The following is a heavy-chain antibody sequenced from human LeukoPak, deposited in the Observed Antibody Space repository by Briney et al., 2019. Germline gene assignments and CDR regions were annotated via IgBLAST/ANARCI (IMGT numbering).Heavy chain of an antibody. Sequence: QTGGSLRLSCAASGFTFSSYAMHWVRQAPGKGLEWVSAISGSGGSTYYADSVKGRFTISRDNSKNTLYLQMNSLRAEDTAVYYCAKDRRFLEWLFNIYFDYWGQGTLVTVSS. CDR1: GFTFSSYA. J-gene: IGHJ4*02. CDR3: AKDRRFLEWLFNIYFDY. V-gene: IGHV3-23*01. D-gene: IGHD3-3*01. CDR2: ISGSGGST.